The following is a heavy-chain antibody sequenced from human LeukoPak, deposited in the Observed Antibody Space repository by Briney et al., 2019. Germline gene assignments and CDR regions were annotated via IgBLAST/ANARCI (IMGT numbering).Heavy chain of an antibody. V-gene: IGHV3-53*01. Sequence: GGSLRLSCAASGFTVSSNYMSWVRQAPGKGLEWVSVIYSGGSTYYADSVKGRFTISRDNSKNTLYLQMNSLSAEDTAVYYCARVGIMGSDYYYGMDVWGQGTTVTVSS. D-gene: IGHD2-8*01. CDR3: ARVGIMGSDYYYGMDV. J-gene: IGHJ6*02. CDR1: GFTVSSNY. CDR2: IYSGGST.